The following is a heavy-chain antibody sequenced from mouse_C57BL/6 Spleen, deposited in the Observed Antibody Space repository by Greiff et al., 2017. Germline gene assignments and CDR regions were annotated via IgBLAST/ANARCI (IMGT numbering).Heavy chain of an antibody. CDR3: ASGGHYAMDY. CDR2: IYPYNGVS. V-gene: IGHV1-31*01. CDR1: GYSFTGYY. Sequence: VQLKQSGPELVKPGASVKISCKASGYSFTGYYMHWVKQSHGNILDWIGDIYPYNGVSSYNKRFKGKATLTVDKSSSTAYMELRSLTSEDSAVYCWASGGHYAMDYWGQGTSVTVSS. D-gene: IGHD1-1*02. J-gene: IGHJ4*01.